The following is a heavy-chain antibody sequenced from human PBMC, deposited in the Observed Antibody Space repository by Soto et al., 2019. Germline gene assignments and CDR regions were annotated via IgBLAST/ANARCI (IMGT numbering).Heavy chain of an antibody. Sequence: GGSLRLSCEGSGFVFTNFWMHWVRHVPGKGLVWVARIDTSGHSTNYAESVKGRFTISRDNAKNTVSLQMNSLRVEDTGVYYCAKDSWYFDLWSQGSQVTVSS. CDR1: GFVFTNFW. D-gene: IGHD6-13*01. V-gene: IGHV3-74*01. CDR2: IDTSGHST. CDR3: AKDSWYFDL. J-gene: IGHJ4*02.